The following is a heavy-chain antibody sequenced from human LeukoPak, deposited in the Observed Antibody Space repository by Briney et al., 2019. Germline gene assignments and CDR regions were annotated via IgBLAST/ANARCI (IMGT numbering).Heavy chain of an antibody. J-gene: IGHJ4*02. Sequence: GESLQISCPTSGFIFGDYNMKWGRQAPGKGVEWVGYIRAKIHDGTTDFAASVKGRFTISRDDSKSIAYLQMTSLKSEDTAVYYCSRGQKDPYGPEFDYWGQGTLVTVSS. CDR3: SRGQKDPYGPEFDY. CDR1: GFIFGDYN. D-gene: IGHD3-10*01. CDR2: IRAKIHDGTT. V-gene: IGHV3-49*04.